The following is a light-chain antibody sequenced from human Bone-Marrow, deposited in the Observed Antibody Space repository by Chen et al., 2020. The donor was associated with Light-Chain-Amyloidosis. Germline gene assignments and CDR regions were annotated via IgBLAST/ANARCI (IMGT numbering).Light chain of an antibody. Sequence: SYELTQPPSVSVSPGQTARITCSGDALPTKYAYWYQQKPGPAPVLVIHRDTERPSGISERFSDSSSGTTATLTISGVQAEDEADYNCQSADSSGTYEVIFGGGTKLTVL. J-gene: IGLJ2*01. V-gene: IGLV3-25*03. CDR1: ALPTKY. CDR3: QSADSSGTYEVI. CDR2: RDT.